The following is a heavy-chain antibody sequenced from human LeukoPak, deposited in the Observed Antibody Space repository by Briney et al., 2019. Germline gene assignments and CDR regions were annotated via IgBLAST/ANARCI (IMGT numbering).Heavy chain of an antibody. Sequence: GGSLRLSCAASGFTFSSYGMSWVRQAPGKGLEWVSAINFNGGSAYYADSVKGRFTISRDNSKNTLYLQMNSLRAEDTAVYYCTTDGVGVEGATYDNWGQGTLVSVSS. CDR3: TTDGVGVEGATYDN. J-gene: IGHJ4*02. V-gene: IGHV3-23*01. D-gene: IGHD1-26*01. CDR1: GFTFSSYG. CDR2: INFNGGSA.